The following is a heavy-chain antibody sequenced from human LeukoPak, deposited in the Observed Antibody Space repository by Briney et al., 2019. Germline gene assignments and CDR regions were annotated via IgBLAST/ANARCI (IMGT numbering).Heavy chain of an antibody. CDR3: ARSPYHYDSSGSYDY. D-gene: IGHD3-22*01. CDR2: ISSSSSYI. Sequence: GGSLRLSCAASGFTFSSYSMNWVRQAPGKGLEWVSSISSSSSYIYYADSVKGRFTVSRDNAKNSLYLQMNSLRAEDTAVYYCARSPYHYDSSGSYDYWGQGTLVTVSS. CDR1: GFTFSSYS. J-gene: IGHJ4*02. V-gene: IGHV3-21*01.